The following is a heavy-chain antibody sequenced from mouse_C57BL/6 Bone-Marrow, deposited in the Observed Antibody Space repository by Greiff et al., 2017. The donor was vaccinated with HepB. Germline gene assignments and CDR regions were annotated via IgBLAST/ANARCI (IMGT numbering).Heavy chain of an antibody. Sequence: VKLKQPGAELVKPGASVKMSCKASGYTFTSYWITWVKQRPGQGLEWIGDIYPGSGSTNYNEKFKSKATLTVDTSSSTAYMQLSSLTSEDSAVYYCARGVPNWDDYAMDYWGQGTSVTVSS. CDR3: ARGVPNWDDYAMDY. D-gene: IGHD4-1*02. CDR2: IYPGSGST. J-gene: IGHJ4*01. CDR1: GYTFTSYW. V-gene: IGHV1-55*01.